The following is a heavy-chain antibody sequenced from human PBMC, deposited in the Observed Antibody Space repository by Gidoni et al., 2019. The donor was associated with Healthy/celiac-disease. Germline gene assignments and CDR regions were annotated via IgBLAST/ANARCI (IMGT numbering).Heavy chain of an antibody. V-gene: IGHV4-34*01. CDR3: ARLRGSSSWVDY. Sequence: QVQLQQWGAGLLKPSETLSLTCAVYGGSFSGYYWSWIRQPPGKGLEWIGEINHSGSTNYNPSLKSRVTISVDTSKNQFSLKLSSVTAADTAVYYCARLRGSSSWVDYWGQGTLVTVSS. J-gene: IGHJ4*02. CDR1: GGSFSGYY. CDR2: INHSGST. D-gene: IGHD6-6*01.